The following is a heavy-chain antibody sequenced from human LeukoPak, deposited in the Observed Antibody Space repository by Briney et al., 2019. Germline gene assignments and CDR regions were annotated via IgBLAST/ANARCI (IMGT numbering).Heavy chain of an antibody. J-gene: IGHJ4*02. CDR2: LNGGGIT. V-gene: IGHV3-23*01. CDR3: AKKGDYDISGYYPLDY. D-gene: IGHD3-22*01. Sequence: LTGGSLRLSCAASGFNFKIYGMTWVRQAPGKGLEWVSALNGGGITYYAASVKGRFTISRDTSTNTLYLKMNSLRAEDTAVYYCAKKGDYDISGYYPLDYWGQGTLVTVSS. CDR1: GFNFKIYG.